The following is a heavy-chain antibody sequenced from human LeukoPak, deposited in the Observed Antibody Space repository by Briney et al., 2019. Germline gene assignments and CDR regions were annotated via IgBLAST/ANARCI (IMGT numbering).Heavy chain of an antibody. V-gene: IGHV3-15*01. Sequence: GGSLTLSCAASGFIFSDYYMDWVRLAPGKGLEWVGRIRSKTDYGTTDYAAPVKGRFTVSRDDSIHTLYLQMHSLKTEDTAVYYCTTRELRYYGSGTYPVAFDIWGQGTMVTVSS. J-gene: IGHJ3*02. CDR3: TTRELRYYGSGTYPVAFDI. CDR1: GFIFSDYY. CDR2: IRSKTDYGTT. D-gene: IGHD3-10*01.